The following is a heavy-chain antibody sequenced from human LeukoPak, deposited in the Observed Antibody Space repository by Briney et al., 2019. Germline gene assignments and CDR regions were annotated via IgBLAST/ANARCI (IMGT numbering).Heavy chain of an antibody. J-gene: IGHJ6*02. CDR2: LKSKTDGGTT. V-gene: IGHV3-15*01. CDR3: TTRARITIFGVVPV. Sequence: GGCLRLSRAASVYTLSKAWIRGVRQAPGKGWEWVGRLKSKTDGGTTDYAAPVKGRFTISRDDSKNTLYLQMNSLKTEDTAVYDCTTRARITIFGVVPVWGQGTTVTVSS. CDR1: VYTLSKAW. D-gene: IGHD3-3*01.